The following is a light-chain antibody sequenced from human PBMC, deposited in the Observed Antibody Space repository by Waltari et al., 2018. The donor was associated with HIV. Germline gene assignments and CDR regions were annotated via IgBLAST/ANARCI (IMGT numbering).Light chain of an antibody. CDR3: QSADTTGSLYV. Sequence: SPGQTARITCSGNALPKQYAYWYQQKPGQAPVLLIYKDTERPSGIPERFSGSSSGTTVTLTISGVQAEDEADYYCQSADTTGSLYVFGTGTKVTV. CDR1: ALPKQY. CDR2: KDT. V-gene: IGLV3-25*03. J-gene: IGLJ1*01.